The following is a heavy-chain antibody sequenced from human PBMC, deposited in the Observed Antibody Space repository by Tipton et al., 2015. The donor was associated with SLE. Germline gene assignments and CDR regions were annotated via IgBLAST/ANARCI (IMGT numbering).Heavy chain of an antibody. Sequence: SLRLSCAASGFTLSSYWMNWVRQAPGKGLEWVADIKQDGSETYYVDSMKGRFTVSRDNAKSSLYLQMNSLRAEDTALYYCASVDYSKGAFDIWGQGTMVTVSS. CDR2: IKQDGSET. J-gene: IGHJ3*02. CDR1: GFTLSSYW. CDR3: ASVDYSKGAFDI. V-gene: IGHV3-7*01. D-gene: IGHD4-11*01.